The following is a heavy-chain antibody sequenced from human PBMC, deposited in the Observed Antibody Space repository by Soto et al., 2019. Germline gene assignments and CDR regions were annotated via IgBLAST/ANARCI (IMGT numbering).Heavy chain of an antibody. V-gene: IGHV3-11*01. CDR1: GFTFSDHY. D-gene: IGHD3-16*01. Sequence: QMQLVESGGGLVEPGGSLRLSCAASGFTFSDHYMSWIRQAPGKGLEWVSYISRTGTTIYYADSVRGRFTISRDNSKNSLYLQMDSPRAEDTAMYYCGRDPELWDENVATRPSTYYYGMDVWGQGTTVTVSS. CDR2: ISRTGTTI. J-gene: IGHJ6*02. CDR3: GRDPELWDENVATRPSTYYYGMDV.